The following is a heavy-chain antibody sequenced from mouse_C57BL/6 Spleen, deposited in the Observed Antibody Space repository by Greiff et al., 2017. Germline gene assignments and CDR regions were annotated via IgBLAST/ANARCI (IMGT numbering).Heavy chain of an antibody. Sequence: QVQLKQPGAELVKPGASVTVSCKASGYTFTSYWMHWVKQRPGQGLEWIGRIHPSDSDTNYNQKFKGKATLTEDKSSSTAYMQLSSLTSEDSAVYYCAIESVYYYASYAMDYWGQGTSVTVSS. V-gene: IGHV1-74*01. J-gene: IGHJ4*01. D-gene: IGHD1-1*01. CDR1: GYTFTSYW. CDR3: AIESVYYYASYAMDY. CDR2: IHPSDSDT.